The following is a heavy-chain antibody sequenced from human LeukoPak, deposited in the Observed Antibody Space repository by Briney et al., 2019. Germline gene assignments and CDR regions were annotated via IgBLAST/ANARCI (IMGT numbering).Heavy chain of an antibody. CDR2: INPSGGST. D-gene: IGHD4-17*01. CDR3: ATDLDYGDYLLGY. J-gene: IGHJ4*02. CDR1: GYTFTSYY. Sequence: ASVKVSCKASGYTFTSYYMHWVRQAPGQGLEWMGIINPSGGSTSYAQKFQGRVTMTEDTSTDTAYMELSSLRSEDTAVYYCATDLDYGDYLLGYWGQGTLVTVSS. V-gene: IGHV1-46*01.